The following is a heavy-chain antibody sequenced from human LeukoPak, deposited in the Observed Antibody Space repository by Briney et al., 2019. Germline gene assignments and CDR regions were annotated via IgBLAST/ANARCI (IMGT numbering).Heavy chain of an antibody. Sequence: GGSLRLSCAASGSTFSSYSMNWVRQAPGKGLEWVSYISSSSSTIYYADSVKGRFTISRDNAKNSLYLQMNSLRAEDTAVYYCARDSVGATGGLIYFDYWGQGTLVTVSS. CDR3: ARDSVGATGGLIYFDY. CDR1: GSTFSSYS. D-gene: IGHD1-26*01. J-gene: IGHJ4*02. CDR2: ISSSSSTI. V-gene: IGHV3-48*01.